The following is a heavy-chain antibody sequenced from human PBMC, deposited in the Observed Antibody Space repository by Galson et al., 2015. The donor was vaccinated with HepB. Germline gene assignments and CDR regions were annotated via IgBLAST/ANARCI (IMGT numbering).Heavy chain of an antibody. Sequence: SVKVSCKASGYTFTGYYIHWVRQAPGQGLEWMGWINPNSGGTNYAQKFQGRVTMTRDTSISTAYMELSRLRSDDTAVYYCARVTLAARRLGSFSYYFDYWGQGTLVTVSS. CDR2: INPNSGGT. CDR3: ARVTLAARRLGSFSYYFDY. J-gene: IGHJ4*02. V-gene: IGHV1-2*02. D-gene: IGHD6-6*01. CDR1: GYTFTGYY.